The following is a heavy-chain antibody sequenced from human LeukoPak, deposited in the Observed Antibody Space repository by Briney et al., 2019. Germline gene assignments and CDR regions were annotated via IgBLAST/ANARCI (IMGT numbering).Heavy chain of an antibody. D-gene: IGHD4/OR15-4a*01. V-gene: IGHV1-46*02. J-gene: IGHJ1*01. CDR2: INPTTGAT. CDR3: ARGISTEYGGGHYFQY. Sequence: ASVKVSCKASGYIFNNFYVHWVRQAPGQGLEWVAMINPTTGATTHAQKLQGRVSVTSDRSTNTVSLDLTSLGSEDTAVYFCARGISTEYGGGHYFQYWGQGTLVVVSS. CDR1: GYIFNNFY.